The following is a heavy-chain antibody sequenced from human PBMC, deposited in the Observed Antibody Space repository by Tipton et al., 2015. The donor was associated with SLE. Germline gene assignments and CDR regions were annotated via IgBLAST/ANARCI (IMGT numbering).Heavy chain of an antibody. CDR3: ATYPTGYYYGLDV. CDR2: FYAPGNT. Sequence: TLSLTCSVSGVSIGSVSYYWTWIRQPAGKGLEWIGHFYAPGNTNYNPSLRSRVTISVDTSKNQFSLRLSSVTAADTAVYYCATYPTGYYYGLDVWGQGP. CDR1: GVSIGSVSYY. J-gene: IGHJ6*02. V-gene: IGHV4-61*09.